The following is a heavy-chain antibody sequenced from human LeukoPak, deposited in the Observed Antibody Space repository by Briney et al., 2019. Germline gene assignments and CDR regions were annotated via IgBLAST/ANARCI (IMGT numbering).Heavy chain of an antibody. CDR3: ASTHYDSSGFDY. J-gene: IGHJ4*02. D-gene: IGHD3-22*01. CDR2: IYYSGST. Sequence: PSETLSLTCIVSGGSISSYYWSWIRQPPGRGLEWIGYIYYSGSTNYNPSLKSRVTISVDTSKNQFSLKLSSLTAADTAVYYCASTHYDSSGFDYWGQGALVTVSS. CDR1: GGSISSYY. V-gene: IGHV4-59*01.